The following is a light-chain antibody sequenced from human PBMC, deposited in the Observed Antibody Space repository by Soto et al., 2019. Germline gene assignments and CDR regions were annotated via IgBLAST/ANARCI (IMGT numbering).Light chain of an antibody. Sequence: EIVLTQSPATLSLSPGERATLSCRASQRVSSYLAWYQQKPGQAPRLLIYDASNRATGIPARFSGSGSGTDFTLTIISLEPEDFAVYYCQHRSNWPLTFGGGTKVEIK. CDR3: QHRSNWPLT. V-gene: IGKV3-11*01. CDR1: QRVSSY. J-gene: IGKJ4*01. CDR2: DAS.